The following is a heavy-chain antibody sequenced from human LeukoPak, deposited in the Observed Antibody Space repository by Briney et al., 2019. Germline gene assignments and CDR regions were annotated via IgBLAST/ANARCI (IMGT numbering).Heavy chain of an antibody. J-gene: IGHJ4*02. D-gene: IGHD1-26*01. Sequence: GGSLRLSCAASGFTFTNSWMAWVRQAPGKGLEWVANIKQDGSTKHYLDSLKGRFTISRDNPKNSLYLQMNSLRADDTAVYYCARDTDGSLDYWGQGILVTVAS. V-gene: IGHV3-7*01. CDR1: GFTFTNSW. CDR3: ARDTDGSLDY. CDR2: IKQDGSTK.